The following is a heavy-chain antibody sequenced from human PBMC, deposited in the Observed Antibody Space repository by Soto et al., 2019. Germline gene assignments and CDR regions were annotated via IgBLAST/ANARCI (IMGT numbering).Heavy chain of an antibody. CDR3: AKDKPGTTSFDY. CDR1: AFTISSNA. V-gene: IGHV3-23*01. D-gene: IGHD1-1*01. J-gene: IGHJ4*02. Sequence: GGSLRLSCAASAFTISSNAMYWVRQAPGKGLEWVSGISDRGDTTHCADSVKGRFTISRDTSKNTLYLQLNTLRADDTAVYYCAKDKPGTTSFDYWGQGTLVTVSS. CDR2: ISDRGDTT.